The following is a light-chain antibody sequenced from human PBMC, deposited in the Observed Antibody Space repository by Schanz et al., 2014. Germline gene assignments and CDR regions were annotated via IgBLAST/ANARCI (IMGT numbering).Light chain of an antibody. Sequence: DIVLTQSPGTLSLSPGERASLSCRASQSVSGSYLAWYQQKPGQAPRLLIYGASSRATGIPDRFSGSGSGTDFILTITRLAPEDFAVYYCQHYGISPLITFGQGTRLEIK. V-gene: IGKV3-20*01. CDR3: QHYGISPLIT. CDR2: GAS. CDR1: QSVSGSY. J-gene: IGKJ5*01.